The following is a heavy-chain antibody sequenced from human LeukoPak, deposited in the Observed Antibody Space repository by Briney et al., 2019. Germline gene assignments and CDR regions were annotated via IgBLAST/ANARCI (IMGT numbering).Heavy chain of an antibody. Sequence: SQTLSLTCVTSGDSVSNNSASWNWIRQSPSRGLEWLGRTYYRSRWYKDYAVSVKSRITINPDTSKNQFSLQLNSVTPEDTAVYYCARWLTTWGQGTLATVSS. CDR3: ARWLTT. D-gene: IGHD3-9*01. CDR1: GDSVSNNSAS. V-gene: IGHV6-1*01. J-gene: IGHJ5*02. CDR2: TYYRSRWYK.